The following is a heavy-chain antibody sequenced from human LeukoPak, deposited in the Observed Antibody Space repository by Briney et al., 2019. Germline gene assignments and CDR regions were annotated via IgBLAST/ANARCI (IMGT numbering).Heavy chain of an antibody. Sequence: GGSLRLSYAASGFTFSSYGMHWVRQAPGKGLEWVAFIRYDGSNKYYADSVKGRFTISRDNSKNTLYLQMNSLRAEDTAVYYCAKLYCSSTSCYSHSFDYWGQGTLVTVSS. V-gene: IGHV3-30*02. CDR1: GFTFSSYG. J-gene: IGHJ4*02. CDR3: AKLYCSSTSCYSHSFDY. CDR2: IRYDGSNK. D-gene: IGHD2-2*01.